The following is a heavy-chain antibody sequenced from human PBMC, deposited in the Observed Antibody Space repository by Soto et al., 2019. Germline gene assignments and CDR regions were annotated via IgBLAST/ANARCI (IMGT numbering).Heavy chain of an antibody. D-gene: IGHD2-2*03. J-gene: IGHJ3*02. CDR1: GGSISSYY. CDR3: AKGGWMLFDI. CDR2: IYYSGST. V-gene: IGHV4-59*01. Sequence: TSETLSLTCTVSGGSISSYYWSWIRQPPGKGLEWIGYIYYSGSTNYNPSLKSRVTISVDTSKNQFSLKLSSVTAADTAVYYCAKGGWMLFDIWGQGTMVTVSS.